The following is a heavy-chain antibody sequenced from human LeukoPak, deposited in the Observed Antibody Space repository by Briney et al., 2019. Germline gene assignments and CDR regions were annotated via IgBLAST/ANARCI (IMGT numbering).Heavy chain of an antibody. CDR1: GYTFTSYG. V-gene: IGHV1-18*01. CDR3: ARAYYYDSSGYHNVWKY. D-gene: IGHD3-22*01. CDR2: ISAYNGNT. Sequence: GASVKVSCKASGYTFTSYGISWVRQAPGQGLEWMGWISAYNGNTNYAQKLQGRVTMTTDTSTSTAYMELRSLRSDDTAVYYCARAYYYDSSGYHNVWKYWGQGTLVSVSS. J-gene: IGHJ4*02.